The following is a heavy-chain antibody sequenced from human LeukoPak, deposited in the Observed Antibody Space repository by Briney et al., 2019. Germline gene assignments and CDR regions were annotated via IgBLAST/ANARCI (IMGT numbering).Heavy chain of an antibody. Sequence: GGSLRLSCADSGFTFSSYWMNWVRQAPGEGLEWVATIKHDGTEKYYADFVKGRFTISRDNAKNSLFLRMDSLRAEDTAVYYCARDAGHSGYDLLDYWGQGTLVTVSS. CDR2: IKHDGTEK. CDR1: GFTFSSYW. CDR3: ARDAGHSGYDLLDY. J-gene: IGHJ4*02. D-gene: IGHD5-12*01. V-gene: IGHV3-7*01.